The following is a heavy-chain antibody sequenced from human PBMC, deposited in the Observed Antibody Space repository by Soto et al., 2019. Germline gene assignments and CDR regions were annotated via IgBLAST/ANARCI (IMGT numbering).Heavy chain of an antibody. CDR2: IIPMTGTP. CDR1: GGIFSSFS. CDR3: ARGPILPGATSWLDP. Sequence: QVQLVQSGAEVKTPGSSVEVSCKASGGIFSSFSITWVRQVPGHGLEWMGGIIPMTGTPNYAEKFQGRLTLTADASTRTAYLVLSSLKSEETAVYYCARGPILPGATSWLDPWGQGTVVIVSS. D-gene: IGHD2-2*01. V-gene: IGHV1-69*01. J-gene: IGHJ5*02.